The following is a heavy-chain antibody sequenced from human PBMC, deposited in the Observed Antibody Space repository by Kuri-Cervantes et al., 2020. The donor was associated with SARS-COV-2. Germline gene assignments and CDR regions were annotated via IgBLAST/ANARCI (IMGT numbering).Heavy chain of an antibody. CDR3: ARDKRGGSMIVVPLDV. CDR1: GFTFSSYW. D-gene: IGHD3-22*01. CDR2: INSDGSST. V-gene: IGHV3-74*01. J-gene: IGHJ6*02. Sequence: GESLKISCAASGFTFSSYWMHWVRQAPGKGLVWVSRINSDGSSTSYADSVKGRFTISRDNAKNSLYLQMNSLRDEDTAVYYCARDKRGGSMIVVPLDVWGQGTTVAVSS.